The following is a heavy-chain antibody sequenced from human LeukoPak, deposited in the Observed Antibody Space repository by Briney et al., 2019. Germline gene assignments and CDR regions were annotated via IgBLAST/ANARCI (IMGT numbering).Heavy chain of an antibody. Sequence: SETLSLTCTVSGGSTSSYYWSWIRQPPGKGLGWIGYIYYSGSTNYNPSLKSRVTISVDTSKNQFSLKLSSVTAADTAVYYCARDRYGGYIDYWGQGTLVTVSS. J-gene: IGHJ4*02. D-gene: IGHD1-26*01. CDR1: GGSTSSYY. CDR3: ARDRYGGYIDY. V-gene: IGHV4-59*01. CDR2: IYYSGST.